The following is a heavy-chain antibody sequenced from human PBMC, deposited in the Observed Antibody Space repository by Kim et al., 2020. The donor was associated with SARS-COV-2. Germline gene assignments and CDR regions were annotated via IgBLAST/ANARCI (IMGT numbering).Heavy chain of an antibody. CDR3: ARVQPGRRIDY. Sequence: TNYAQKLQGRVTMTTDTSTSTAYMELRSLRSDDTAVYYCARVQPGRRIDYWGQGTLVTVSS. CDR2: T. J-gene: IGHJ4*02. V-gene: IGHV1-18*01.